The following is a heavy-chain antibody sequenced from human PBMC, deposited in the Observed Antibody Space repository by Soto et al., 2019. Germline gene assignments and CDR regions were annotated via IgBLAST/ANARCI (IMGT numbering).Heavy chain of an antibody. J-gene: IGHJ5*02. D-gene: IGHD3-22*01. V-gene: IGHV4-59*01. CDR3: ARVKRYYYDSSGYYQEPGWFDP. Sequence: SETLSLTCTVSGGSISSYYWSWIRQPPGKGLEWIGYIYYSGSTNYNPSLKSRVTISVDTSKNQFSLKLSSVTAADTAVYYCARVKRYYYDSSGYYQEPGWFDPWGQGTLVTVSS. CDR2: IYYSGST. CDR1: GGSISSYY.